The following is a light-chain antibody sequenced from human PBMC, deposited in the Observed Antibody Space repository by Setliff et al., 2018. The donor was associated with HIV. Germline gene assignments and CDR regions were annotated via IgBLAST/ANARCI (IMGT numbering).Light chain of an antibody. V-gene: IGLV2-14*03. CDR1: SSDVGTYNY. CDR2: DVN. Sequence: QSALPQPASVSGSPGQSITISCTGTSSDVGTYNYVSWYQQHPGKAPKLMIYDVNNRPSGVSNRFSGSKSGNTAPLTISGLQAGDEADYYCSSYTTSSTLVFGGGTKVTVL. CDR3: SSYTTSSTLV. J-gene: IGLJ2*01.